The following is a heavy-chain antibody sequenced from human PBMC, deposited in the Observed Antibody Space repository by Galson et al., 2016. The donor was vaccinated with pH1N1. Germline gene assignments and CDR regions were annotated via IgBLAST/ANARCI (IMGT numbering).Heavy chain of an antibody. CDR1: GYTFTSYY. CDR3: ARAPDCSNATCYSVWFDP. Sequence: SVKVSCKASGYTFTSYYMHWVRQAPGQGLEWMGIITPTGGRTSYAQKFKDRVAMTSDTSTSTVYMELNSLRSEDTAVYYCARAPDCSNATCYSVWFDPGGQATPVTVST. V-gene: IGHV1-46*01. J-gene: IGHJ5*02. D-gene: IGHD2-2*02. CDR2: ITPTGGRT.